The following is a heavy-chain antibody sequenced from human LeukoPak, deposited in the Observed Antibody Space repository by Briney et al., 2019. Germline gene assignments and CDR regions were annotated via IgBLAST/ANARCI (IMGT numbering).Heavy chain of an antibody. J-gene: IGHJ4*02. V-gene: IGHV3-48*04. CDR2: ISSSSSTI. CDR3: ARTDYGGTFDY. CDR1: GFTFSSYS. Sequence: GGSLRLSCAASGFTFSSYSMNWVRQAPGKGLEWVSYISSSSSTIYYADSVKGRFTISRDNAKNSLYLQMNSLRAEDTAVYYCARTDYGGTFDYWGQGTLVTVSS. D-gene: IGHD4-23*01.